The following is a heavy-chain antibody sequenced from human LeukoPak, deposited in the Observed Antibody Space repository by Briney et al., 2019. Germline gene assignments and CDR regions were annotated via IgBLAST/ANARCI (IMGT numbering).Heavy chain of an antibody. V-gene: IGHV3-23*01. J-gene: IGHJ4*02. CDR2: ISGSGGST. Sequence: GGSLRLSCAASGFTFSSYAMSWVRQAPGKGLEWVSAISGSGGSTYYADSVKGRFTISRDNSKNTLYLQMNSLRAEDTAVYYCARDLMITFGGVIAPPGYWGQGTLVTVSS. CDR3: ARDLMITFGGVIAPPGY. D-gene: IGHD3-16*02. CDR1: GFTFSSYA.